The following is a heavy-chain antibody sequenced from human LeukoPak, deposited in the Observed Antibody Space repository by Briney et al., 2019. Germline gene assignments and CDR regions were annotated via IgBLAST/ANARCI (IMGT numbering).Heavy chain of an antibody. J-gene: IGHJ2*01. V-gene: IGHV5-51*01. Sequence: TGESLKISCKGIGYSFTSYWIAWVRQMPGKGLEWMGVIYPGDSDTTYSPSFQGQVIISVDKSISTVYLQWSSLKASDTAMYYCARQTGFRYWYFDLWGRGTLVTVSS. D-gene: IGHD3-3*01. CDR3: ARQTGFRYWYFDL. CDR2: IYPGDSDT. CDR1: GYSFTSYW.